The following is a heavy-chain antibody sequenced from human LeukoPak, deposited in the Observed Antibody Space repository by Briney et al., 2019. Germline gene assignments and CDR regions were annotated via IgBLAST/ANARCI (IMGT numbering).Heavy chain of an antibody. CDR1: GFTFSSYS. D-gene: IGHD3-22*01. CDR3: ARDRNNHYDSSGYYVPSDY. CDR2: ISSSSSYI. J-gene: IGHJ4*02. V-gene: IGHV3-21*01. Sequence: GGSLRLSGAASGFTFSSYSMNWVRQAPGKGLEWVSSISSSSSYIYYADSVKGRFTISRDNAKNSLYLQMNSLRAEDTAVYYCARDRNNHYDSSGYYVPSDYWGQGTLVTVSS.